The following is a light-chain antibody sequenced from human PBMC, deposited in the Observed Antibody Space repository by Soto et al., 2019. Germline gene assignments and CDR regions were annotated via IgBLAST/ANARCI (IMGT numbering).Light chain of an antibody. CDR3: SSYTTPSTLTV. CDR1: SSDVGGYNY. Sequence: QSVLTQPASVSGSPGQAITISCTGTSSDVGGYNYVSWYHLHPGKAPQLMIYDDTKPPAGVSNRFSGSKSGNTASLTISGLQAEDAADYYSSSYTTPSTLTVFGGGTKVTVL. V-gene: IGLV2-14*03. CDR2: DDT. J-gene: IGLJ2*01.